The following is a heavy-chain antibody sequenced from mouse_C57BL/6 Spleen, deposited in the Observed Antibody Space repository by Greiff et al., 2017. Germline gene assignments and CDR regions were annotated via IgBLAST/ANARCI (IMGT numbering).Heavy chain of an antibody. J-gene: IGHJ4*01. CDR1: GFTFSSYG. D-gene: IGHD1-1*01. V-gene: IGHV5-6*02. CDR2: ISSGGSYT. Sequence: EVKLVESGGDLVKPGGSLKLSCAASGFTFSSYGMSWVRQPPDTRLEWVATISSGGSYTYYPDSVKGRFPISRDNAKNTLYLQMSSLKSEDTAMYYCARRGDYGRDYYAMDYWGQGTSGTVSS. CDR3: ARRGDYGRDYYAMDY.